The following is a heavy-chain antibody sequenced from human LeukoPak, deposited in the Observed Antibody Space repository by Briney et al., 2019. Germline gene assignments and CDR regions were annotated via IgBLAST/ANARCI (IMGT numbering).Heavy chain of an antibody. J-gene: IGHJ5*02. V-gene: IGHV4-34*01. Sequence: PSETLSLTCAVYGGSFGGYYWSWIRQPPGKGLEWIGEINHSGSTNYNPSLKSRVTISVDTSKNQFSLKLSSVTAADTAVYYCARGKYYDFWSGYSMYNWFDPWGQGTLVTVSS. D-gene: IGHD3-3*01. CDR3: ARGKYYDFWSGYSMYNWFDP. CDR1: GGSFGGYY. CDR2: INHSGST.